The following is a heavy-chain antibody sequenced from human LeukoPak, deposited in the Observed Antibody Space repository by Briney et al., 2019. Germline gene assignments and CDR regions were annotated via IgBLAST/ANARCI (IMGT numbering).Heavy chain of an antibody. V-gene: IGHV1-2*02. CDR1: GYTFTDYY. CDR3: ARGTLIWSGYYSPFDY. J-gene: IGHJ4*02. D-gene: IGHD3-3*01. CDR2: IYPDSGGT. Sequence: ASLKVSCKASGYTFTDYYMHWVRQAPGHGLEWMGWIYPDSGGTNYAQKFQGRVTMTRDTSISTAYMELRSLRSDDTAVYYCARGTLIWSGYYSPFDYWGQGTLVTVSS.